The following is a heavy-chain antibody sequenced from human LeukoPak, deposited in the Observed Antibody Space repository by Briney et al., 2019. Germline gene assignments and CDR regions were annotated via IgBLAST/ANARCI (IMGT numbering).Heavy chain of an antibody. CDR1: GFTFSSYA. CDR3: ARKRLRFLVNWFDP. D-gene: IGHD3-3*01. V-gene: IGHV3-23*01. J-gene: IGHJ5*02. CDR2: ISGSGGST. Sequence: GGSLRLSFAASGFTFSSYAMSWVRQAPGKGLEWVSAISGSGGSTYYADSVKGRFTISRDNSKNTLYLQMNSLRAEDTAVYYCARKRLRFLVNWFDPWGQGTLVTVSS.